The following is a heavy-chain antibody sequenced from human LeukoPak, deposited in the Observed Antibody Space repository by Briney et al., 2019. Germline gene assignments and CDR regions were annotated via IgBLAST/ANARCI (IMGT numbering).Heavy chain of an antibody. V-gene: IGHV3-23*01. J-gene: IGHJ6*04. Sequence: GGSLRLSCAASGFTFDTYALAWVRQAPGKGLEWVSIISRGGTTWYADSVKGRFTISRDNSKNTLYLQMNSLRAEDTAVYYCTRDEDYYDSSGPDVWGKGTTVTVSS. CDR2: ISRGGTT. CDR1: GFTFDTYA. CDR3: TRDEDYYDSSGPDV. D-gene: IGHD3-22*01.